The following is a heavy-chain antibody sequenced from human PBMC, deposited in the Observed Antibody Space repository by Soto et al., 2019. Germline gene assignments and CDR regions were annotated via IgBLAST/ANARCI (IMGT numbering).Heavy chain of an antibody. CDR3: ARVKSYDILTRYSTWFDP. V-gene: IGHV1-8*01. D-gene: IGHD3-9*01. Sequence: QVQLVQSGAEVKKPGASVKVSCKASGYTFTSYDINWVRQATGQGLEWMGWMNPNSGNTGYAQNFQGRVTMTRNTAISTAYMELSSLRSEDTAVYYCARVKSYDILTRYSTWFDPLRQGTLVTVSS. CDR1: GYTFTSYD. J-gene: IGHJ5*02. CDR2: MNPNSGNT.